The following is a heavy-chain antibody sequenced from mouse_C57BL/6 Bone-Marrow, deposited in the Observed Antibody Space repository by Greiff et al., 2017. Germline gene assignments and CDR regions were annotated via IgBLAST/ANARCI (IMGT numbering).Heavy chain of an antibody. V-gene: IGHV1-64*01. D-gene: IGHD2-14*01. Sequence: QVQLKHSGPELVKPGASVKISCKASGYAFSSSWMNWVKQRPGQGLEWIGMIHPNSGSTNYNEKFKSKATLTVDKSSSTAYMQLSSLTSEDSAVYSSANYRPDYWGQGTTLTVSS. CDR1: GYAFSSSW. J-gene: IGHJ2*01. CDR3: ANYRPDY. CDR2: IHPNSGST.